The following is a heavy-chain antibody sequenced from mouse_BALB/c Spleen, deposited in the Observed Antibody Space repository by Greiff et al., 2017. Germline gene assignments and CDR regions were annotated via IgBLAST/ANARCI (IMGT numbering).Heavy chain of an antibody. CDR3: ARMDDYSFAY. D-gene: IGHD2-4*01. CDR1: GYTFTSYW. Sequence: QVQLQQPGAELVKPGASVKLSCKASGYTFTSYWMHWVKQRPGQGLEWIGEINPSNGRTNYNEKFKSKATLTVDKSSSTAYMQLSSLTSEDSAVYYCARMDDYSFAYWGQGTLVTVSA. CDR2: INPSNGRT. V-gene: IGHV1S81*02. J-gene: IGHJ3*01.